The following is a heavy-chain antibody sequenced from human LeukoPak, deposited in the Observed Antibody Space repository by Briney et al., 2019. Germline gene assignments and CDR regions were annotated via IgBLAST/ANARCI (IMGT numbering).Heavy chain of an antibody. Sequence: GGSLRLSCAASGFTFDDYAMHWVWQAPGKGLEWVSGISWNSGSIGYADSVKGRFTISRDNAKNSLYLQMNSLRAEDMALYYCAKDRDGDYGYYMDVWGKGTTVTVSS. CDR1: GFTFDDYA. J-gene: IGHJ6*03. CDR2: ISWNSGSI. CDR3: AKDRDGDYGYYMDV. D-gene: IGHD4-17*01. V-gene: IGHV3-9*03.